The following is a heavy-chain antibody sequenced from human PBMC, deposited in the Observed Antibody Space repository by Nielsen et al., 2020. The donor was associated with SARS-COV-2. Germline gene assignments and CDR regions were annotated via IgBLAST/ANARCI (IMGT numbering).Heavy chain of an antibody. CDR3: AKVHSTGFNWFDP. J-gene: IGHJ5*02. CDR1: GFTFSPYG. D-gene: IGHD3-9*01. CDR2: ISYDGTKT. Sequence: GGSLRLSCAASGFTFSPYGMHWVRQAPGKGLEWVAFISYDGTKTQYIDSVKDRFTISRDNSKSTLYLQMNSLRPEDTAVYYCAKVHSTGFNWFDPWGQGTLVTVSS. V-gene: IGHV3-30*18.